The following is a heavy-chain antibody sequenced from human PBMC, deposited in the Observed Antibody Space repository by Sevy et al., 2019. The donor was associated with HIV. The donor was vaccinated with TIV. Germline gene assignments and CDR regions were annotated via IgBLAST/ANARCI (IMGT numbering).Heavy chain of an antibody. CDR2: INPNSGGT. V-gene: IGHV1-2*02. J-gene: IGHJ4*02. Sequence: ASVKVSCKASGYTFTGYYMHWVRQAPGQGLEWMGWINPNSGGTNYAQKFQGRVTMTRDTSISTAYMELSRLRSDDTAVYYWARSRDIVVVPAAETYYFDYWGQGTLVTVSS. CDR3: ARSRDIVVVPAAETYYFDY. CDR1: GYTFTGYY. D-gene: IGHD2-2*01.